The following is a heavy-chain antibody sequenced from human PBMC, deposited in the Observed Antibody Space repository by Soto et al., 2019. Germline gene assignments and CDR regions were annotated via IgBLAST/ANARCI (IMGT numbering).Heavy chain of an antibody. Sequence: ASVKVSCKASGYSFSNSSVVWVRQAPGQRLEWMGWINAGNGNTTYSQKFQDRVTITRDTSASTAYMELSSLRSEDTAVYYCARSIVVVTALDYWGQGTLVTVSS. CDR2: INAGNGNT. CDR1: GYSFSNSS. V-gene: IGHV1-3*01. CDR3: ARSIVVVTALDY. J-gene: IGHJ4*02. D-gene: IGHD2-21*02.